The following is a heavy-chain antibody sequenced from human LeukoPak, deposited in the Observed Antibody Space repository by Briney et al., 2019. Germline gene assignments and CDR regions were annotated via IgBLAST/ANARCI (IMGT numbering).Heavy chain of an antibody. CDR1: GFIFSDYY. CDR2: ISNKGSSSTT. Sequence: GGSLRLSCAASGFIFSDYYMGWVRQAPGKGLEWVSYISNKGSSSTTYYADSVKGRFTISRDDAQNSLYLQVNNLRAEDTAVYYCPRGSEWDLLGSCDYWGQGTLVTVSS. CDR3: PRGSEWDLLGSCDY. V-gene: IGHV3-11*04. D-gene: IGHD1-26*01. J-gene: IGHJ4*02.